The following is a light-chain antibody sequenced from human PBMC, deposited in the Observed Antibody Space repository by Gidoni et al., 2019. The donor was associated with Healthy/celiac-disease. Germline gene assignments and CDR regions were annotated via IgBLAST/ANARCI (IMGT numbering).Light chain of an antibody. V-gene: IGLV3-1*01. CDR1: KLGDKY. CDR2: QDS. J-gene: IGLJ2*01. Sequence: SYERTQPPSVSVSPGQTASITCSGDKLGDKYACWYQQKPGQSPVLVIYQDSKRPSGIPERFSGSNSGNTATLTISGTQAMDEADYYCQAWDSSTVVVFGGGTKLTVL. CDR3: QAWDSSTVVV.